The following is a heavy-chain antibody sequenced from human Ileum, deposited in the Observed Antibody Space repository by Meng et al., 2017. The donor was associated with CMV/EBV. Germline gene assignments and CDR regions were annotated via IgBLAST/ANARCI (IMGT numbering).Heavy chain of an antibody. CDR1: GFSLRTSGVG. J-gene: IGHJ1*01. V-gene: IGHV2-5*02. Sequence: QITLKESGPTLVKPTQTLTLTCTFSGFSLRTSGVGVGWIRQPPGKVLEWLALIYWDDDKRYSPSLKSRLTITKDTSKNQVVLTMNNMAPVDTATYYCAHRRGIEEYFQHWGQGTLVTVSS. CDR2: IYWDDDK. CDR3: AHRRGIEEYFQH. D-gene: IGHD6-13*01.